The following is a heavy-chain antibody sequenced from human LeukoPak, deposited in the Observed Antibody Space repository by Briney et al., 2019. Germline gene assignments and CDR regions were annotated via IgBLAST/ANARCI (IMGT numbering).Heavy chain of an antibody. V-gene: IGHV1-8*01. CDR2: MNPNSGNT. CDR1: GYTFTRYD. J-gene: IGHJ3*02. CDR3: ARAYSGYDDAFDI. D-gene: IGHD5-12*01. Sequence: ASVKVSCKASGYTFTRYDINWVRQATGQGLEWMGWMNPNSGNTGYAQKFQGRVTMTRNTSISTAYMELSSLRSEDTAVYYCARAYSGYDDAFDIWGQGTMVTVSS.